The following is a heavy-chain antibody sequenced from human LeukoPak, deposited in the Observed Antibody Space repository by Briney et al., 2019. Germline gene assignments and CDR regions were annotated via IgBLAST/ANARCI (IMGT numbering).Heavy chain of an antibody. CDR3: SIDGYFDWEGDYYYYYMDV. CDR2: INPNSVTT. V-gene: IGHV1-2*02. J-gene: IGHJ6*03. CDR1: GYTFTGYY. D-gene: IGHD3-9*01. Sequence: ASVKVSCKASGYTFTGYYIHWVRHATGQGLEWIGWINPNSVTTNYAQKFQGRVTMTRDPSISTAYTELSRMRSDDTAVYYCSIDGYFDWEGDYYYYYMDVWGKGTTVTISS.